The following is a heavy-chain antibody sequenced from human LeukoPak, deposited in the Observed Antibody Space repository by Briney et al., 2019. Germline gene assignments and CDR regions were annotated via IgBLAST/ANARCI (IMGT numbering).Heavy chain of an antibody. CDR3: ARDRGFTSYDY. Sequence: PGGSLRLSCAASGFTFRDSWMHWVRQAPGKGLEWVANINQDGGHKYYVDSVEGRFIISRDTAKNSVHLQMNSLRAEDTAVYYCARDRGFTSYDYWGQGILVTVSS. V-gene: IGHV3-7*01. CDR1: GFTFRDSW. J-gene: IGHJ4*02. D-gene: IGHD5-12*01. CDR2: INQDGGHK.